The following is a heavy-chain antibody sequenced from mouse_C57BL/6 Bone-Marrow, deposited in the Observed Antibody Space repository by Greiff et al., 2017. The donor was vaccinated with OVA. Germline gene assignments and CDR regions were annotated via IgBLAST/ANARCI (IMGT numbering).Heavy chain of an antibody. V-gene: IGHV1-72*01. D-gene: IGHD2-1*01. CDR1: GYTFTSYW. CDR2: IAPNSGGT. Sequence: QVQLQQPGAELVKPGASVKLSCKASGYTFTSYWMHWVKQRPGRGLEWIGRIAPNSGGTKYNEKFKSKATLTVDKPSSTAYMQLSSLTSEDSAVYYCARKEALLWYLDYWGQGTTLTVSS. J-gene: IGHJ2*01. CDR3: ARKEALLWYLDY.